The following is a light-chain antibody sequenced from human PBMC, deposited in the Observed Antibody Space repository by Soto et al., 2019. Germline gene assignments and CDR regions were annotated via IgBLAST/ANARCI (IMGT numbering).Light chain of an antibody. V-gene: IGLV2-23*01. CDR3: CSYAGSSTWV. CDR2: EGS. CDR1: NSDIGSYNL. Sequence: QSALTQPASVSGSPGQSITISCTGTNSDIGSYNLVSWYQQHPGKAPKLMIYEGSKRPSGVSNRFSGSKSGNTASLTISGLQAEDEADYYCCSYAGSSTWVFDGGTKLTVL. J-gene: IGLJ3*02.